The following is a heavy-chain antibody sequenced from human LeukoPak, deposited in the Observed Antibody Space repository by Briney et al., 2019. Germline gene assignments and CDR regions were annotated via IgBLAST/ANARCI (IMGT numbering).Heavy chain of an antibody. CDR2: IWSDGSNK. CDR1: GVTFSHYG. J-gene: IGHJ4*02. Sequence: GGSLRLSCAASGVTFSHYGMHWVRQAPGRGLGWVVVIWSDGSNKFYADSVEGRFTISRDNSQNTVDLHMNILRAEDTAVYYCAKDAQRGFDYSNSLEYWGQGTLVTVSS. D-gene: IGHD4-11*01. CDR3: AKDAQRGFDYSNSLEY. V-gene: IGHV3-33*06.